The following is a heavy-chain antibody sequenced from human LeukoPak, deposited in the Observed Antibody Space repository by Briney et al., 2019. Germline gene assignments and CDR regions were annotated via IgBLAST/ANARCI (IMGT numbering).Heavy chain of an antibody. CDR1: GFTFSSYA. Sequence: GGSLRLSCAASGFTFSSYAMSWVRQAPGKGLEWVSTISSSGDNTYYADSLKGRFTISRDNSKNTLYLQMNSLRAEDTAVYYCANSRVWGNAFDIWGQGTMVTVSS. CDR2: ISSSGDNT. V-gene: IGHV3-23*01. J-gene: IGHJ3*02. D-gene: IGHD3-16*01. CDR3: ANSRVWGNAFDI.